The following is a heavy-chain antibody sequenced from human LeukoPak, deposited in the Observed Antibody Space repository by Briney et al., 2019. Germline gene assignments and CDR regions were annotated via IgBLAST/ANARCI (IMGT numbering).Heavy chain of an antibody. V-gene: IGHV2-70*11. CDR3: ARLLQTYAGSPTYYFDY. CDR1: GFSLTTTGMC. Sequence: ESGPTLVNPTQTLTXTCTFSGFSLTTTGMCVSWIRHPPGKALEWLARIDWDDDKYYSTSLRTRLTISKDTSKNQVVLTMTHLDPVDTATYFCARLLQTYAGSPTYYFDYWGQGSLVTVSS. J-gene: IGHJ4*02. CDR2: IDWDDDK. D-gene: IGHD2-8*01.